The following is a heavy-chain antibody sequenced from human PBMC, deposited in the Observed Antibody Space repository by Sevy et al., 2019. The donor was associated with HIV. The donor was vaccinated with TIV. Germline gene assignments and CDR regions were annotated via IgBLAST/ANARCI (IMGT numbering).Heavy chain of an antibody. D-gene: IGHD2-8*01. CDR3: AREGCTRPHDY. CDR2: FSFGCGQI. Sequence: GGSLRLSCAASGFPFSKYSMSWIRQTPGKGLEWVATFSFGCGQINYADSVKGRFTLSRDDSRNTFYLQMNSLRSDDTAIYYCAREGCTRPHDYWGQGTVVTVSS. CDR1: GFPFSKYS. J-gene: IGHJ4*02. V-gene: IGHV3-21*04.